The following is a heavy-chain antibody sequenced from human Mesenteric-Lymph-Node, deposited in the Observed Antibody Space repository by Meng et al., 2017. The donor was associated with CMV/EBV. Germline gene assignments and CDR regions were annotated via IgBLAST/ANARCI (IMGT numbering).Heavy chain of an antibody. V-gene: IGHV4-39*07. CDR2: IYFSGST. J-gene: IGHJ5*02. CDR1: GGSISYSSYY. Sequence: SETLSLTCTVSGGSISYSSYYWGWIRQPPGKGLEWIGSIYFSGSTHYNPSLKSRVTISVDTSKNQFSLRLRSVTAADTDLYYCARGRDAGYTTSGGWFDPWGQATLVTVSS. D-gene: IGHD6-13*01. CDR3: ARGRDAGYTTSGGWFDP.